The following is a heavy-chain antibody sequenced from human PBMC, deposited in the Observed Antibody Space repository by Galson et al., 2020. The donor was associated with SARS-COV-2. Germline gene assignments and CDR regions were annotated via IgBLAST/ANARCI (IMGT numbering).Heavy chain of an antibody. J-gene: IGHJ4*02. V-gene: IGHV1-69*05. CDR3: ARDHYYDSSGYDFDY. CDR2: IIPIFGKA. CDR1: RGTFINYP. Sequence: SVTVSCQASRGTFINYPISWLRQPPAQRRAWMGGIIPIFGKANYAHKLQGRVTITTDESTSTADMELSSLRSEDTAVYYCARDHYYDSSGYDFDYWGQETLVTVSS. D-gene: IGHD3-22*01.